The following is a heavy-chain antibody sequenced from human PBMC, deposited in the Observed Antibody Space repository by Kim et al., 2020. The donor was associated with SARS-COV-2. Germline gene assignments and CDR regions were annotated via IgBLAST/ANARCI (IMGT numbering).Heavy chain of an antibody. CDR2: SRNKASSYTT. V-gene: IGHV3-72*01. CDR1: GFSFSDQI. D-gene: IGHD4-17*01. Sequence: GGSLRLSCATSGFSFSDQIMDWVRQAPGKGLEWVGRSRNKASSYTTEYAASVKGRFTISRDDSKNSLFLQMNSLRTEDTAMYYCASDLSFCAQYGNSPFDSWGQGALDTVSS. J-gene: IGHJ4*02. CDR3: ASDLSFCAQYGNSPFDS.